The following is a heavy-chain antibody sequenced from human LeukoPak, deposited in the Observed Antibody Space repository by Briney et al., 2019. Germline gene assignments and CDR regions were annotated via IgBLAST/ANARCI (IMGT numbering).Heavy chain of an antibody. CDR2: ISWNSGSI. Sequence: GGSLRLSCAASGFTFSSYWMHWVRQAPGKGLEWVSGISWNSGSIGYADSVKGRFTISRDNAKNSLYLQMNSLRAEDTALYYCAKDRGSGYSSGWQGFLGYFQHWGQGTLVTVSS. D-gene: IGHD6-19*01. V-gene: IGHV3-9*01. CDR1: GFTFSSYW. CDR3: AKDRGSGYSSGWQGFLGYFQH. J-gene: IGHJ1*01.